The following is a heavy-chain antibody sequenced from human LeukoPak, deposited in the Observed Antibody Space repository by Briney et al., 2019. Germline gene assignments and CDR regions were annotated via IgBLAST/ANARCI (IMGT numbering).Heavy chain of an antibody. CDR1: GGSISSSSYY. CDR2: IYYSGST. CDR3: ARRGEMATISQGFDY. D-gene: IGHD5-24*01. J-gene: IGHJ4*02. Sequence: SEALSLTCTVSGGSISSSSYYWGWIRQPPGKGLEWIGSIYYSGSTYYNPSLKSRVTISADTSKNQFSLKLRSVTAADTAVYYCARRGEMATISQGFDYWGQGTLVTVSS. V-gene: IGHV4-39*01.